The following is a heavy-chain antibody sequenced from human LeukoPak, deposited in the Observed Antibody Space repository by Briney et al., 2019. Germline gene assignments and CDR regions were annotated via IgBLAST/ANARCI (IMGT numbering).Heavy chain of an antibody. J-gene: IGHJ3*02. CDR1: GFTFSSYG. CDR3: AKDLPQWLVDLFRRRASEDAFDI. CDR2: ISYDGSNK. Sequence: PGGSLRLSCAASGFTFSSYGMHWVRQAPGKGLEWVAVISYDGSNKYYADSVKGRFTISRDNSKNTLYLQMNSLRAEDTAVYYCAKDLPQWLVDLFRRRASEDAFDIWGQGTMVTVSS. V-gene: IGHV3-30*18. D-gene: IGHD6-19*01.